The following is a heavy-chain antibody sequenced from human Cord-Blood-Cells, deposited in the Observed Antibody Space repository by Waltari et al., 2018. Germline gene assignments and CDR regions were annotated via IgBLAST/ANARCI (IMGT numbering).Heavy chain of an antibody. D-gene: IGHD1-26*01. CDR2: IKRKTDGGTT. CDR1: GFTFSNAW. J-gene: IGHJ4*02. Sequence: EVQLVESGRGLVKPGGSLRLSCAASGFTFSNAWMSWVRQAPGKGLEGVGRIKRKTDGGTTDYAAPVKRRFTIPRDDSKNTLYLQVNSLKTEDTAVYYCTTYISSGSYYFDYGGQGTLVTVSS. CDR3: TTYISSGSYYFDY. V-gene: IGHV3-15*01.